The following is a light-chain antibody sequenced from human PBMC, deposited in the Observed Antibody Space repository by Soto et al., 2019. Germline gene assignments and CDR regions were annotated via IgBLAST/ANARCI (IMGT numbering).Light chain of an antibody. CDR3: QTWGTGIQV. CDR2: VNSDGSH. Sequence: QPVLTQSPSASASLGASGKLTCTLSSGQRKYAIAWHQQKPEKGPRYLMRVNSDGSHIRGDGIPDRFSGSSSGTERYLTISSLQSEDEADYYCQTWGTGIQVFGTGTKVTVL. CDR1: SGQRKYA. J-gene: IGLJ1*01. V-gene: IGLV4-69*01.